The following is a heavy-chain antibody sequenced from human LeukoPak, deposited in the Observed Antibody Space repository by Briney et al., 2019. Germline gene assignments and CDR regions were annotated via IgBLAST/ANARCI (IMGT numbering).Heavy chain of an antibody. CDR3: AREGGDSSGYYSGY. V-gene: IGHV3-53*01. Sequence: GGSLRLSCAASGFIFSSYAMSWVRQAPGKGLEWVSVIYSGGSTYYADSVKGRFTISRDNSKNTLYLQMNSLRAEDTAVYYCAREGGDSSGYYSGYWGPATLVTVSS. J-gene: IGHJ4*02. CDR2: IYSGGST. CDR1: GFIFSSYA. D-gene: IGHD3-22*01.